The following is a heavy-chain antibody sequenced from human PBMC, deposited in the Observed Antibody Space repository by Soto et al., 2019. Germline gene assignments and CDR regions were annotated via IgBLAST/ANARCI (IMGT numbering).Heavy chain of an antibody. Sequence: QVQLQESGPGLVKPSQTLSLTCTVSGGSINSGGYYWTWIRQHPGKGLEWNGYNYYRGITYNNPSLKSRVTISLDTSKNPFSLKLSSVTAADTAVYYCARGSSIAGLYYGMDVWGQGTTVTVS. CDR3: ARGSSIAGLYYGMDV. CDR2: NYYRGIT. CDR1: GGSINSGGYY. V-gene: IGHV4-31*03. D-gene: IGHD6-6*01. J-gene: IGHJ6*02.